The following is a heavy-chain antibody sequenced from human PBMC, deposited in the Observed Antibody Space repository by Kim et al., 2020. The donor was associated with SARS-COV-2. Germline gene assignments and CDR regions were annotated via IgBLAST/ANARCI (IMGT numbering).Heavy chain of an antibody. CDR2: ISSSSTI. J-gene: IGHJ4*02. Sequence: GGSLRLSCAASGFTFSSYSMNWVRQAPGKGLEWVSYISSSSTIYYADSVKGRFTISRDNAKNSLYLQMNSLRAEDTAVYYCARSSIAAAGYYFDYWGQGTLVTVSS. V-gene: IGHV3-48*04. CDR1: GFTFSSYS. CDR3: ARSSIAAAGYYFDY. D-gene: IGHD6-13*01.